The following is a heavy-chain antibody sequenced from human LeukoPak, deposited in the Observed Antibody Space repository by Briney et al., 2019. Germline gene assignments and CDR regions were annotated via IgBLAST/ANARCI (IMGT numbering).Heavy chain of an antibody. CDR3: ARDLGYCSSTSCYLDAFDI. J-gene: IGHJ3*02. D-gene: IGHD2-2*01. CDR1: GGSISSYY. V-gene: IGHV4-4*07. Sequence: SETLSLTCTVSGGSISSYYWSWIRQPAGKGLEWIGRIYTSGSTNYNPSLKSRVTMSVDTSKNQFSLKPSSVTAADTAVYYCARDLGYCSSTSCYLDAFDIWGQGTMVTVSS. CDR2: IYTSGST.